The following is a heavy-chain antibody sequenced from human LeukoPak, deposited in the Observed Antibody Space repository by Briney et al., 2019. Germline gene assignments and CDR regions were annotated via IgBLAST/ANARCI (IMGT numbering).Heavy chain of an antibody. CDR2: IDYSGST. D-gene: IGHD6-13*01. Sequence: SETLSLTCTVSGGSISNYYWSWIRQPPGKGLEWIGYIDYSGSTNYNPSLKSRVTISLPTSKNQFSLKLTSVTAADTAIYYCARDLFRGGSRTTWYGLDFWGQGNLVTVSS. V-gene: IGHV4-59*12. J-gene: IGHJ4*02. CDR3: ARDLFRGGSRTTWYGLDF. CDR1: GGSISNYY.